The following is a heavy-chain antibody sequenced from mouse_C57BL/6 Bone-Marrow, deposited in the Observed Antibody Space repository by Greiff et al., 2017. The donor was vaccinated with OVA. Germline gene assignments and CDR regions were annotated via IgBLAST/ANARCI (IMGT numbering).Heavy chain of an antibody. CDR2: IYPGSGST. Sequence: QVQLQQPGAELVKPGASVKMSCKASGYTFTSYWITWVKQRPGQGLEWIGDIYPGSGSTNYNEKFKSKATLTVDKSSSTAYMQLSSLTSEASAVSYGAREGSNCVDGYFDVGGTGTSVTVSA. J-gene: IGHJ1*03. D-gene: IGHD2-5*01. V-gene: IGHV1-55*01. CDR3: AREGSNCVDGYFDV. CDR1: GYTFTSYW.